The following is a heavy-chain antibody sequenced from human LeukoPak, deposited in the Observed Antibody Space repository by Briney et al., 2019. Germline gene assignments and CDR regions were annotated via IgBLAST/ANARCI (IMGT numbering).Heavy chain of an antibody. CDR2: IYYSGRT. J-gene: IGHJ6*02. D-gene: IGHD3-10*01. CDR1: AGSIRSSYYY. Sequence: PSETLSLTCTVSAGSIRSSYYYCGWIRHPPGKGLEWISSIYYSGRTYYNPSPKSRVTISVDTSKNQFSLKLSSVTAADTAVYYCARSTMVRGENYYYGMDVWGQGTTVTVSS. CDR3: ARSTMVRGENYYYGMDV. V-gene: IGHV4-39*01.